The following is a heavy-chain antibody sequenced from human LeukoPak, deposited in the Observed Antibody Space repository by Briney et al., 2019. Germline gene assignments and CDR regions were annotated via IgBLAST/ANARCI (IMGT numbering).Heavy chain of an antibody. Sequence: EESLRISCKGSGYSFTSYWISWVRQMPGKGLEWMGIIYPGDSDTRYSPSFQGQVTISADKSISTAYLQWSSLKASDTAMYYCARHLGSGWSPYYFDYWGQGTLVTVSS. CDR1: GYSFTSYW. D-gene: IGHD6-19*01. CDR2: IYPGDSDT. CDR3: ARHLGSGWSPYYFDY. J-gene: IGHJ4*01. V-gene: IGHV5-51*01.